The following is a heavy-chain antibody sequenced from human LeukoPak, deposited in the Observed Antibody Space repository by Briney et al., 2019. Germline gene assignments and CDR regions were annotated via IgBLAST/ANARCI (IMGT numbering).Heavy chain of an antibody. CDR2: ISGSGGST. D-gene: IGHD1-7*01. J-gene: IGHJ4*02. Sequence: QAGGSLRLSCAASGFTFSSYAMSWVRQAPGKGLEWVSAISGSGGSTYYADSVKGRFTISRDNSKNTLYLQMNSLRAGDTVEYYCAKGITGTIPEYWGQGTLVTVSS. CDR3: AKGITGTIPEY. CDR1: GFTFSSYA. V-gene: IGHV3-23*01.